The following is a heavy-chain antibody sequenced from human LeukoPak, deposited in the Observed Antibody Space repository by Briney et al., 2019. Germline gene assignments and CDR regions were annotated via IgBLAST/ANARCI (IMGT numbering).Heavy chain of an antibody. V-gene: IGHV1-69*04. CDR2: IIPILGIA. CDR1: GGTFSSYA. CDR3: ARDLVEQWLATYWYFDL. J-gene: IGHJ2*01. D-gene: IGHD6-19*01. Sequence: SVKVSCKASGGTFSSYAISWVRQGPGQGLEWMGRIIPILGIANYAQKFQGRVTITADKSTSTAYMELSSLRSEDTAVYYCARDLVEQWLATYWYFDLWGRGTLVTVSS.